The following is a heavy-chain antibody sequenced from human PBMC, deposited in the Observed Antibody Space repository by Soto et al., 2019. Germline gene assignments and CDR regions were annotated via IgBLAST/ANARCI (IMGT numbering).Heavy chain of an antibody. V-gene: IGHV3-30-3*01. J-gene: IGHJ4*02. Sequence: GGSLRLSCAASGFTFSSYAMHWVRQAPGKGLEWVAVISYDGSNKYYADSVKGRFTISRDNSKNTLYLQMNSLRAEDTAVYYCARSWGDYDTHGLDFDYWGQGTLVTVSS. CDR3: ARSWGDYDTHGLDFDY. CDR2: ISYDGSNK. CDR1: GFTFSSYA. D-gene: IGHD4-17*01.